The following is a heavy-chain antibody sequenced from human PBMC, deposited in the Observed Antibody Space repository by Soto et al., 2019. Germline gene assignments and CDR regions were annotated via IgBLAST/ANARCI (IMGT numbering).Heavy chain of an antibody. CDR3: ARDREMTTRYFHN. CDR2: ISGRGGSP. Sequence: PRLSCAASGFTFSSYAMSWVRQAPGKRLEWVSGISGRGGSPYYADSVKGRFTISRDNSKSTLYLLMNSLRVDDTALYYCARDREMTTRYFHNCGQGTLVTVSS. CDR1: GFTFSSYA. J-gene: IGHJ4*02. V-gene: IGHV3-23*01. D-gene: IGHD4-4*01.